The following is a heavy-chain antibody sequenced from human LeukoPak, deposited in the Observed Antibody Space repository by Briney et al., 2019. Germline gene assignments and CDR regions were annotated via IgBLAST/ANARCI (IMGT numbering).Heavy chain of an antibody. CDR2: VSWNSGSI. D-gene: IGHD4-11*01. CDR3: ASLEGDDYPFDY. J-gene: IGHJ4*02. Sequence: GRSLRLSCAASGFTFDDYVMNWVRQAPGKGLEWVSGVSWNSGSIGYADSVKGRFTISRDNAKNSLYLQMNSLRAEDTAVYYCASLEGDDYPFDYWGQGTLVTVSS. CDR1: GFTFDDYV. V-gene: IGHV3-9*01.